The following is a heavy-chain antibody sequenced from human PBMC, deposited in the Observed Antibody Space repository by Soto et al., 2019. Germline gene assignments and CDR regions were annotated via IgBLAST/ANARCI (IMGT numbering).Heavy chain of an antibody. Sequence: ASVKVSCKASGRTFSSYAISWVRQAPGQRLEWMGGIIPIFGTANYAQKFQGRVTITADESTSTAYMELSSLRSEDTAVYYCARDQEALIEIAVAHYYYYGMDVWGQGTTVTVSS. CDR3: ARDQEALIEIAVAHYYYYGMDV. CDR2: IIPIFGTA. CDR1: GRTFSSYA. V-gene: IGHV1-69*13. J-gene: IGHJ6*02. D-gene: IGHD6-19*01.